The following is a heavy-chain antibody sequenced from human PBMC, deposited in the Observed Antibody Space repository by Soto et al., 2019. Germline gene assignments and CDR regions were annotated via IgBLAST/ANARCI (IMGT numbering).Heavy chain of an antibody. CDR1: GGSFRGFY. CDR3: ARAHDFWGGRQQPIDS. D-gene: IGHD3-3*01. CDR2: INHVGIT. Sequence: QVQLQQWGAGLLKPSETLSLTCAVSGGSFRGFYWTWIRQSPGKGLEWLGDINHVGITNYNPSLKSRVSIPVDTSKSQFSLKLSSVTAADTAVYYCARAHDFWGGRQQPIDSWGHGTLVTVSS. J-gene: IGHJ5*01. V-gene: IGHV4-34*01.